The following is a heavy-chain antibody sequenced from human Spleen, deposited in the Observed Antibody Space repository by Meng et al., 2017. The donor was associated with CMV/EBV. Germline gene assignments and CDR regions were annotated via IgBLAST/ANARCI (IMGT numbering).Heavy chain of an antibody. CDR1: GFTFTDFF. Sequence: SRKNSGFTFTDFFMHWVRQAPGQQGLEWMGWIHANTGATHYAQKFQGRFSMTRDTSVNTVFMELTSLTSDDTAIYYCARDNNFGPDYWGQGTLVTVSS. CDR2: IHANTGAT. V-gene: IGHV1-2*02. CDR3: ARDNNFGPDY. J-gene: IGHJ4*02. D-gene: IGHD3/OR15-3a*01.